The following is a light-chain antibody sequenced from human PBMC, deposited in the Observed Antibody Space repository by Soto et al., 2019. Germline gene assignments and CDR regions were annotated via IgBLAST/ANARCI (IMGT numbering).Light chain of an antibody. CDR3: SSYTSTSTVI. CDR2: DVS. CDR1: SSDVGAYNF. J-gene: IGLJ2*01. Sequence: QSVLTQPASVSGSPGESITISCTGTSSDVGAYNFVSWYQQDPGKAPKLMIYDVSSRPSGVSNRFSGSKSGHTASLTISGLQAEDEADYYCSSYTSTSTVIFGGGTKVTVL. V-gene: IGLV2-14*01.